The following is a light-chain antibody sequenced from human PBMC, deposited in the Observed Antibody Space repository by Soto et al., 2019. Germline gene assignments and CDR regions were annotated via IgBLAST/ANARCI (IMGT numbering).Light chain of an antibody. Sequence: DIQMTQSPSSLSASVGDRVTITCRASQAIRNDLAWYQQEPGKAPKRLIYAASSLQSGVPSRFXGSGSGTEFTLTISSLQPEDFATYYCLQHNTYPLLTFGGGTRVEIK. CDR2: AAS. J-gene: IGKJ4*01. V-gene: IGKV1-17*01. CDR1: QAIRND. CDR3: LQHNTYPLLT.